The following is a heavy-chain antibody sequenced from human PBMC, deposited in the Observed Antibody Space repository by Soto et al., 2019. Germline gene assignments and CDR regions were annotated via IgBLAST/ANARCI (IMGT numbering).Heavy chain of an antibody. CDR3: ARELDDILTRGAFDI. CDR1: GFTFSSYA. D-gene: IGHD3-9*01. CDR2: ISYDGSNK. V-gene: IGHV3-30-3*01. Sequence: GGSLRLSCAASGFTFSSYAMHWVRQAPGKGLEWVAVISYDGSNKYYADSVKGRFTISRDNSKNTLYLQMNSLRAEDTAVYYCARELDDILTRGAFDIWGQGTMVTVSS. J-gene: IGHJ3*02.